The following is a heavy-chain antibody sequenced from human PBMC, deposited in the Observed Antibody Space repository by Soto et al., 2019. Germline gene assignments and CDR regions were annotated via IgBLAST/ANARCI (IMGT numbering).Heavy chain of an antibody. CDR1: GFRFRTYW. Sequence: EVQLVESGGGLAQPGGSLRLSCAAPGFRFRTYWMAWVRQAPGKGLEWVANIDQGGGEKYYVDSVGGRFTIPRDNAKNSLYLQMNSLIAEDTAIYYCVRGGNWFAPWGQGTLVAVSS. J-gene: IGHJ5*02. CDR2: IDQGGGEK. V-gene: IGHV3-7*05. D-gene: IGHD3-10*01. CDR3: VRGGNWFAP.